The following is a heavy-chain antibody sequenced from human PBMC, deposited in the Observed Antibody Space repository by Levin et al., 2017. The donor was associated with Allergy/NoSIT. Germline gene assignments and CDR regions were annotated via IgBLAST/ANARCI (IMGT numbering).Heavy chain of an antibody. D-gene: IGHD3-22*01. CDR1: GFTFSSYA. V-gene: IGHV3-30-3*01. CDR3: ARAGGYYDSSGYYNDAFDI. CDR2: ISYDGSNK. J-gene: IGHJ3*02. Sequence: LSLTCAASGFTFSSYAMHWVRQAPGKGLEWVAVISYDGSNKYYADSVKGRFTISRDNSKNTLYLQMNSLRAEDTAVYYCARAGGYYDSSGYYNDAFDIWGQGTMVTVSS.